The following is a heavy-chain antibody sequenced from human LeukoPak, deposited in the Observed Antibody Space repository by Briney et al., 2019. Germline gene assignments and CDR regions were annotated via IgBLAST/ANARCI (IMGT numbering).Heavy chain of an antibody. CDR1: GFTFSSYS. J-gene: IGHJ4*02. CDR3: ARSDYGDY. V-gene: IGHV3-48*01. Sequence: GGSLRLSCAASGFTFSSYSMNWVRQAPGKGLEWVSYISSSSSTIYYADSVKGRFTISRDNAKNSLYLQMNSLRAEDTAVYYCARSDYGDYWGQGTLVTVSS. CDR2: ISSSSSTI.